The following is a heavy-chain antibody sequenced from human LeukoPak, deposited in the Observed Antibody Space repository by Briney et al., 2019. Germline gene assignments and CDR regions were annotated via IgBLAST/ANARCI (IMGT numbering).Heavy chain of an antibody. CDR1: GGSISSYY. D-gene: IGHD1-1*01. V-gene: IGHV4-4*07. CDR3: AREEELEGPYFDY. Sequence: PSETLSLTCTVSGGSISSYYWSWIRQPAGKGLEWIGRIYTSGSTNYNPSLKSRVTISVDKSENQFSLKLSSVTAADTAVYYCAREEELEGPYFDYWGQGTLVTVSS. CDR2: IYTSGST. J-gene: IGHJ4*02.